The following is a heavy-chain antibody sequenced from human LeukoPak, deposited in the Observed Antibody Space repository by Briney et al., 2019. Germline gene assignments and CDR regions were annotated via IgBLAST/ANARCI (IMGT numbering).Heavy chain of an antibody. J-gene: IGHJ4*02. D-gene: IGHD3-10*01. Sequence: SETLSLTCTVSGGSISSSSYYWGWIRQPPGKGLEWIGSIYYSGSTYYNPSLKSRVTISVDTSKNQFSLKLSSVTAADTAVYYCARGGGLWFGELFPSPFDYWGQGTLVTVSS. CDR2: IYYSGST. CDR3: ARGGGLWFGELFPSPFDY. CDR1: GGSISSSSYY. V-gene: IGHV4-39*01.